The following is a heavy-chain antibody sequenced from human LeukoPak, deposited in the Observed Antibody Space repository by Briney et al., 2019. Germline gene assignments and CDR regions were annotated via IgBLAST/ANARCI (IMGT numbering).Heavy chain of an antibody. V-gene: IGHV4-31*03. J-gene: IGHJ5*02. Sequence: SQTLSLTCTVSGGSFSSGGYYWSWIRQHPGKGLEWIGYIYYSGSTYYNPSLKSRVTISVDTSKNQFSLKLSSVTAADTAVYYCARDDDYYDSSGFDPWGQGTLVTVSS. CDR2: IYYSGST. CDR1: GGSFSSGGYY. CDR3: ARDDDYYDSSGFDP. D-gene: IGHD3-22*01.